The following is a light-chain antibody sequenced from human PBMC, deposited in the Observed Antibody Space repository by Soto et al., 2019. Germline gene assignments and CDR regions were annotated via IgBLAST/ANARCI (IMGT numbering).Light chain of an antibody. CDR1: SVDVGSYNF. Sequence: QSVLTQPASVSGSPGRSITISCTGTSVDVGSYNFVSWYQQHPGKAPKFMISGVSNRPSGVSSRFSGSKSGNTASLTISGLQAEDEADYYCSSYVTGNTWVFGGGTKLTVL. V-gene: IGLV2-14*01. J-gene: IGLJ3*02. CDR3: SSYVTGNTWV. CDR2: GVS.